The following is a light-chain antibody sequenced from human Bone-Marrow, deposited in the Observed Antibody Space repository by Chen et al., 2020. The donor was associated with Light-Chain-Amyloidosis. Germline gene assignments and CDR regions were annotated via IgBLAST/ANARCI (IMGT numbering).Light chain of an antibody. CDR2: GAS. J-gene: IGKJ4*01. CDR1: QAISTW. Sequence: DIQMTQSPSSVSASVGDRVSITCRASQAISTWIAWYQQKPGKAPRLLIYGASTLESGVPSRFSGSGSGTDFSFTISNLQPEDYATYFCQQSSTFPLTFGGGIKVEN. CDR3: QQSSTFPLT. V-gene: IGKV1-12*01.